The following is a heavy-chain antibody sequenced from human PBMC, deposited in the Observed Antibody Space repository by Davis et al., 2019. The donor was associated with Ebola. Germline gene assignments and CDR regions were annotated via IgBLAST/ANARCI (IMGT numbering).Heavy chain of an antibody. J-gene: IGHJ6*02. V-gene: IGHV4-34*01. CDR1: GGSFSGYY. Sequence: SETLSLTCAVYGGSFSGYYWSWIRQPPGKGLEWIGEINHSGSTNYNPSLKSRVTISVDTSKNQFSLKLSSVTAADTAVYYCARGEYSGYDWNYYYYYGMDVWGQGTTVTVPS. CDR2: INHSGST. CDR3: ARGEYSGYDWNYYYYYGMDV. D-gene: IGHD5-12*01.